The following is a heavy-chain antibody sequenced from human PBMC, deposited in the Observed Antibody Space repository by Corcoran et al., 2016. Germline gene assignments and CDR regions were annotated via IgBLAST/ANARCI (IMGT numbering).Heavy chain of an antibody. Sequence: QVQLQESGPGLVKPSETLSLTCTVSGGSISSYYWRWIRQPPGKGLEWIGYIYYSGSTNYHPSLKSRVTISVDTSKNQFSLTLCSVTAADTAVYYCAGSCSGGSGYYDYYYGIDVWGQGTTVTVSS. CDR3: AGSCSGGSGYYDYYYGIDV. CDR2: IYYSGST. CDR1: GGSISSYY. J-gene: IGHJ6*02. D-gene: IGHD2-15*01. V-gene: IGHV4-59*01.